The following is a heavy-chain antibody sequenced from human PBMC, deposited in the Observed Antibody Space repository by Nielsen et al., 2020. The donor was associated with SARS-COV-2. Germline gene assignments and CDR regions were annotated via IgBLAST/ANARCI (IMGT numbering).Heavy chain of an antibody. CDR1: GFTFTSSA. Sequence: SVKVSCKASGFTFTSSAVQWVRQARGQRLEWIGWIVVGSGNTNYAQKFQERVTITRDMSTSTAYMELRSLRSDDTAVYYCARVDTAMDIADYWGQGTLVTVSS. CDR3: ARVDTAMDIADY. J-gene: IGHJ4*02. CDR2: IVVGSGNT. D-gene: IGHD5-18*01. V-gene: IGHV1-58*01.